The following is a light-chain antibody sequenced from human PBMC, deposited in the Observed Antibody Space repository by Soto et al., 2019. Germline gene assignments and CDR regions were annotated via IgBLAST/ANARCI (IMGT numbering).Light chain of an antibody. J-gene: IGKJ1*01. CDR2: GAS. V-gene: IGKV3-20*01. Sequence: EAVLTQYPGTMCLARGERDILSCRTSQTVTSNFLAWYQEKPGQAPRLLIYGASNRATGIPDRFGGSGSGTDFTLTISRLEPEYFAVYYCQQYDTSPRTFGQGTKVDIK. CDR1: QTVTSNF. CDR3: QQYDTSPRT.